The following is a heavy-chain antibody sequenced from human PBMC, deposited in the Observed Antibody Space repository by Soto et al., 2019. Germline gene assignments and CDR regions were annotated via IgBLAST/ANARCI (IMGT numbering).Heavy chain of an antibody. J-gene: IGHJ4*02. CDR1: GNTFANYW. CDR2: IYPGDSDT. D-gene: IGHD1-26*01. V-gene: IGHV5-51*01. Sequence: PGESLKISWNASGNTFANYWIGWVRQMPGKGLEWMGIIYPGDSDTRYSPSFQGQVTIATDKSMKTAYLQWSSLKDSATSMYYCGRAGAGGRSHALDYWGQGTLVTVSS. CDR3: GRAGAGGRSHALDY.